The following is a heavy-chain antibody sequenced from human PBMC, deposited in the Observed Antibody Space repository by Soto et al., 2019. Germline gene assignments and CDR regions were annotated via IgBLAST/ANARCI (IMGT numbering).Heavy chain of an antibody. CDR3: AKGPVYDFWSGYYRAPHFDY. J-gene: IGHJ4*02. Sequence: PGGSLRLSCAASGFTFSSYAMSWVRQAPGKGLEWVSAISGSGGSTYYAESVKGRFTISRDNSKNTLYLQMNSLRAEDTAVYYCAKGPVYDFWSGYYRAPHFDYWGQGTLVTVS. V-gene: IGHV3-23*01. D-gene: IGHD3-3*01. CDR1: GFTFSSYA. CDR2: ISGSGGST.